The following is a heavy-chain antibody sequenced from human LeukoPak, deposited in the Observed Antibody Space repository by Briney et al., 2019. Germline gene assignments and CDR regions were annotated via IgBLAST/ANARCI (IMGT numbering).Heavy chain of an antibody. CDR3: AKDPSTAYYGDYYFDY. CDR1: GFTFSSYG. D-gene: IGHD4-17*01. CDR2: IRYDGSNK. Sequence: PGGSLRLSCAASGFTFSSYGTHWVRQAPGKGLEWVAFIRYDGSNKYYADSVKGRFTISRDNSKNTLYLQMNSLRAEDTAVYYCAKDPSTAYYGDYYFDYWGQGTLVTVSS. J-gene: IGHJ4*02. V-gene: IGHV3-30*02.